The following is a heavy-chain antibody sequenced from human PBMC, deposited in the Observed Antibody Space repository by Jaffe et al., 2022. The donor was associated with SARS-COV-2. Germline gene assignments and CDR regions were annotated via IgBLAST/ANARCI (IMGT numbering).Heavy chain of an antibody. CDR2: ISGSGGST. CDR3: AKGCGGGSCYWTFDY. V-gene: IGHV3-23*01. D-gene: IGHD2-15*01. Sequence: EVQLLESGGGLVQPGGSLRLSCATSGFTFSSDAMNWVRQSPGKGPEWVSVISGSGGSTFYADSVRGRFTISRDNSKNTLYLQMNSLRGEDTAVYYCAKGCGGGSCYWTFDYWGQGTLVTVSS. CDR1: GFTFSSDA. J-gene: IGHJ4*02.